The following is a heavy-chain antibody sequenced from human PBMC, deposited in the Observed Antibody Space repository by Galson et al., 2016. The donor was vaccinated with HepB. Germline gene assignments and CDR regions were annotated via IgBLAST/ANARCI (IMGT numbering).Heavy chain of an antibody. Sequence: QSGAEVKKPGESLKISCKGSGYDFISYWIGWVRQMPGKGLEWMAIIYPGDSATRYSPPFQGQVTISADKSINTDYLQWSSLKASDTALYYCARIKGYYDSSTHYSYREFYFDYWGQGTLVTASA. CDR1: GYDFISYW. J-gene: IGHJ4*02. D-gene: IGHD3-22*01. CDR2: IYPGDSAT. V-gene: IGHV5-51*01. CDR3: ARIKGYYDSSTHYSYREFYFDY.